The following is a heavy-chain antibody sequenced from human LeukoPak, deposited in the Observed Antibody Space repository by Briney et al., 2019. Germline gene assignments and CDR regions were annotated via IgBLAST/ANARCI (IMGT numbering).Heavy chain of an antibody. D-gene: IGHD2/OR15-2a*01. Sequence: GGSLRLSRAASGFTLSTYNMNRVRKAPGKGLEWVSYISSSSTIIYNADSVKGRFTISRENAKNSLYLQMNSLRAEDTAVYDCTRDLPRLSFYFDYWGQGTLVTVSS. CDR1: GFTLSTYN. V-gene: IGHV3-48*01. J-gene: IGHJ4*02. CDR2: ISSSSTII. CDR3: TRDLPRLSFYFDY.